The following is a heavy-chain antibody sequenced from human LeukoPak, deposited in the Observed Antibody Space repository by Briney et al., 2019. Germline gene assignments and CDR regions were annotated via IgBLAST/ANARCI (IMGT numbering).Heavy chain of an antibody. J-gene: IGHJ4*02. Sequence: GGSLRLSCAASGFTFSSYEMNWVRQAPGKGLEWVGRIKSKTDGGTTDYAAPVKGRFTISRDDSKNTLYLQMNSLKTEDTAVYYCTTDRRDILTGFLCLWGQGTLDTVSS. V-gene: IGHV3-15*01. CDR3: TTDRRDILTGFLCL. CDR2: IKSKTDGGTT. D-gene: IGHD3-9*01. CDR1: GFTFSSYE.